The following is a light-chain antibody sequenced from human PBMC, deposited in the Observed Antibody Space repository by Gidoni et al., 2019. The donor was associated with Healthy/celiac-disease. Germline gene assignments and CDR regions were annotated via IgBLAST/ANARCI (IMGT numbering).Light chain of an antibody. V-gene: IGLV1-47*02. Sequence: QSVLTTPTSQSGHPWQSVTIPCSGSSSNIGSNYVYWYKQPPGTAPKLLIHSNRQRPSGVPDRFSGSKSGTSASLSISGLRSEDEADYYCAAWDDSLSGVFGGGTKLTVL. J-gene: IGLJ3*02. CDR1: SSNIGSNY. CDR2: SNR. CDR3: AAWDDSLSGV.